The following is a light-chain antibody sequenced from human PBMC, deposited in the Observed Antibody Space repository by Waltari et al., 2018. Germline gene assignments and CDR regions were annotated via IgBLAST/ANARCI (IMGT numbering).Light chain of an antibody. CDR3: QQYNNWPPWT. CDR2: GAS. J-gene: IGKJ1*01. V-gene: IGKV3-15*01. Sequence: EIVMTQFPATLSLSPGERATLSCRASQSVNSNLAWYQQKPGQAPRLLIFGASTRASGIPGRFSGSGSGTEFTLTISSLQSEDSAIYYCQQYNNWPPWTFGQGTKVEIK. CDR1: QSVNSN.